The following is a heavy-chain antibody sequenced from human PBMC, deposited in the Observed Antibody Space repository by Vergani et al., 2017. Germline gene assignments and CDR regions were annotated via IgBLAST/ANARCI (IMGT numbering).Heavy chain of an antibody. V-gene: IGHV3-74*01. Sequence: EVQLVESGGGLVQPGGSLRLSCAASGFTFSSYWMHWVRQAPGKGLVWVARITSDGRSTSYAYPVKGRFTISRANAKNTLYLQMNSLGAEETAVYYCARAQSSSSGWYFDLWGRGTLVTVSS. J-gene: IGHJ2*01. CDR2: ITSDGRST. CDR3: ARAQSSSSGWYFDL. D-gene: IGHD6-6*01. CDR1: GFTFSSYW.